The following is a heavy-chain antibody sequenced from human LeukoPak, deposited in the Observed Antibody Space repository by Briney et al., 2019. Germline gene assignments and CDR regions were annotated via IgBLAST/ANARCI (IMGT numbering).Heavy chain of an antibody. J-gene: IGHJ5*02. Sequence: PGGSLRLSCAASGFTFSTFWMSWVRQAPGKGLEWVVNIKQDGSEKYYVDSVKGRFTISRDNTKDSLYLQMNSLKAEDTAVYYCARVRGYYDSSGYYSPWGQGTLVTVSS. CDR3: ARVRGYYDSSGYYSP. CDR1: GFTFSTFW. D-gene: IGHD3-22*01. CDR2: IKQDGSEK. V-gene: IGHV3-7*01.